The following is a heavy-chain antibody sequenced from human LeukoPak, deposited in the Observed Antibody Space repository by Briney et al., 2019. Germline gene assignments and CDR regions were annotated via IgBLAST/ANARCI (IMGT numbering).Heavy chain of an antibody. D-gene: IGHD4-17*01. CDR2: ISGSGGST. CDR3: GLAPPIYDYGDYR. Sequence: GGSLRLSCAASGFTFSSYAMSWVRQAPGKGLEWVSAISGSGGSTYYADSVKSRFTISRDNYKNTLYLQMNSLRAEDTAVYYCGLAPPIYDYGDYRWGQGTLVTVSS. CDR1: GFTFSSYA. J-gene: IGHJ5*02. V-gene: IGHV3-23*01.